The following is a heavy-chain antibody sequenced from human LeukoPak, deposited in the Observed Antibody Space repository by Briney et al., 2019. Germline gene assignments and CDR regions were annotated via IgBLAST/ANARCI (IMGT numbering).Heavy chain of an antibody. V-gene: IGHV3-53*01. Sequence: GGSLRLSCAASGFTVSSNYMSWVRQAPGKGLEWVSVIYSGGSTYYADSVKGRFTISRDNSKNTLYLQMNSLRAEDTAVYYCARDLGRRATTNIDYGGQGTLVTVSS. CDR1: GFTVSSNY. CDR2: IYSGGST. D-gene: IGHD1-26*01. J-gene: IGHJ4*02. CDR3: ARDLGRRATTNIDY.